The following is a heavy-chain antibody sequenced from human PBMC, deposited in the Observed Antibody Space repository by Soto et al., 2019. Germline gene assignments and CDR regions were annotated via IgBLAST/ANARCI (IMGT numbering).Heavy chain of an antibody. Sequence: QVQLVQSGAEVKKPGASVKVSCKASGYTFTSYAMHWVRQAPGQRLEWMGWINAGNGNTQYSQKFQGRVTINRDTSASTAYMELSSLRSEDTAVYYCARGTCSGGGRFSFHFEYWGQGTLVTVSS. V-gene: IGHV1-3*01. J-gene: IGHJ4*02. CDR2: INAGNGNT. CDR1: GYTFTSYA. D-gene: IGHD2-15*01. CDR3: ARGTCSGGGRFSFHFEY.